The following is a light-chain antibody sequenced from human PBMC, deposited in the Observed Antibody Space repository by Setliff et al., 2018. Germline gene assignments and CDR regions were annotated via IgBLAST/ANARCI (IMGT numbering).Light chain of an antibody. CDR3: QEYDLTRT. CDR2: QAS. J-gene: IGKJ1*01. V-gene: IGKV1-5*03. Sequence: DIQMTQSPSTLSASLGDRVTITCRASQPIRNWLAWYQQKPGKAPRLLIYQASRLPDGVPSRFSGSASGTEFTLTISSLQPEDFATYYCQEYDLTRTFGQGTRWISN. CDR1: QPIRNW.